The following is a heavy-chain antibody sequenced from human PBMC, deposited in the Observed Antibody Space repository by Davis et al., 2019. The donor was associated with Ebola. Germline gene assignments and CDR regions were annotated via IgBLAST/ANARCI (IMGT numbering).Heavy chain of an antibody. J-gene: IGHJ4*02. CDR1: GDTFTNSA. Sequence: ASVKVSCKASGDTFTNSAFSWVRQAPGQGLEWMGWINPKNGATNYAQKFRGRVTVTRDTSVNTAYLQLSSLRPNDTAVYSCATNSGGIELWTYFEYWGQGTLVTVSS. CDR2: INPKNGAT. D-gene: IGHD7-27*01. V-gene: IGHV1-2*02. CDR3: ATNSGGIELWTYFEY.